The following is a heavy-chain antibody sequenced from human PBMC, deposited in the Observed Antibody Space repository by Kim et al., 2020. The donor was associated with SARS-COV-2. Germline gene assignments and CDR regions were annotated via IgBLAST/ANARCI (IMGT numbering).Heavy chain of an antibody. Sequence: ASVKVSCKVSGYTLTELSMHWVRQAPGKGLEWMGGFDPEDGETIYAQKFQGRVTMTEDTSTDTAYMELSSLRSEDTAVYYCASLVVTAIPLGWFDPWGQGTLVTVSS. CDR2: FDPEDGET. V-gene: IGHV1-24*01. CDR1: GYTLTELS. CDR3: ASLVVTAIPLGWFDP. D-gene: IGHD2-21*02. J-gene: IGHJ5*02.